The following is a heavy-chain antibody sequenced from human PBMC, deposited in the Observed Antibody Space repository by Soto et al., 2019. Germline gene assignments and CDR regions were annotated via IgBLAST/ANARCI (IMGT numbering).Heavy chain of an antibody. CDR3: AKDSSGMWQWLVRLYFDY. Sequence: HPGGSLRLSCAASGFTFSSYAMSWVRQAPGKGLEWVPAISGSGGSTYYADSVKGRFTISRDNSKNTLYLQMNSLRAEDTAVYYCAKDSSGMWQWLVRLYFDYWGQGTLVTVSS. CDR1: GFTFSSYA. CDR2: ISGSGGST. J-gene: IGHJ4*02. V-gene: IGHV3-23*01. D-gene: IGHD6-19*01.